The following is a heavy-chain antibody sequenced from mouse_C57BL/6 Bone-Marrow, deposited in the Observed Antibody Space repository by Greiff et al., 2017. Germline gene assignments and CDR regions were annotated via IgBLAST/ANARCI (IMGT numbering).Heavy chain of an antibody. J-gene: IGHJ2*01. D-gene: IGHD2-3*01. CDR3: ADGYYPYFDY. V-gene: IGHV14-4*01. CDR1: GFNIKDDY. CDR2: IDPENGDT. Sequence: EVQLQQSGAELVRPGASVKLSCTASGFNIKDDYMHWVKQRPEQGLEWIGWIDPENGDTEYASKVQGKATITADTCSNTAYLQPSSLTSADTAVYYCADGYYPYFDYWGQGTTLTVAS.